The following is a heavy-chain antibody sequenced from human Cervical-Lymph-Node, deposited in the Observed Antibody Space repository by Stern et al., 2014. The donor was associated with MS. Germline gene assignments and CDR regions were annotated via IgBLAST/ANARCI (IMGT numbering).Heavy chain of an antibody. CDR1: GYSFTIYY. Sequence: MQLVQSGAEVKKPGESLKISCKLSGYSFTIYYIALVRQMPGKCLEWMGVIYPYDSDTTYSPSFQGQVTISADKSITTAYLQWSSLRASDTAMYYCARHVQGFDYWGQGTLVTVSS. J-gene: IGHJ4*02. CDR3: ARHVQGFDY. V-gene: IGHV5-51*01. CDR2: IYPYDSDT.